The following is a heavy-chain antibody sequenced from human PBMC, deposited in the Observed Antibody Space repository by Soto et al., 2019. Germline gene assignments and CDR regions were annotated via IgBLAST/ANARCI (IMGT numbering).Heavy chain of an antibody. CDR1: GGTFSSYA. D-gene: IGHD4-17*01. Sequence: SVKVSCKAPGGTFSSYAISWVRQAPGQGLERMGGIIPIFDTAKYAQKFQGRVTITADESTSKAYMELSSLRSEDTAVYYCARDRFDYGGSTYGMDVWGQGTTVTVSS. J-gene: IGHJ6*02. CDR2: IIPIFDTA. CDR3: ARDRFDYGGSTYGMDV. V-gene: IGHV1-69*13.